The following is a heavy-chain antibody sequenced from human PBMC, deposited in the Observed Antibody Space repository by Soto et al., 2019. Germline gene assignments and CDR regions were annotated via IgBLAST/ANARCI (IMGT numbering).Heavy chain of an antibody. V-gene: IGHV3-33*01. CDR3: ARDYIAAAGTPDY. CDR1: GFTFSSYG. D-gene: IGHD6-13*01. J-gene: IGHJ4*02. CDR2: IWYDGSNK. Sequence: QVQLLESGGGVVQPGRSLRLSCAASGFTFSSYGMHWVRQAPGKGLEWVAVIWYDGSNKYYADSVKGRFTISRDNSKNTLYLQMNSLRAEDTAVYYCARDYIAAAGTPDYWGQGTLVTVSS.